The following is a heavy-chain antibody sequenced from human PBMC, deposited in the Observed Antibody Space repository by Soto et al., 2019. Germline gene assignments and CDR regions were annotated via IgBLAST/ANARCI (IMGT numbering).Heavy chain of an antibody. D-gene: IGHD6-13*01. J-gene: IGHJ3*02. CDR2: ISSSSSYI. CDR1: GFTFSSYS. Sequence: EVQLVESGGGLVKPGGSLRLSCAASGFTFSSYSMNWVRQAPGKGLEWVSSISSSSSYIYYADSVKGRFTISRDNAKNSLYLQMNSLRAEDTAVYYCARVQQLAYDAFDIWGQGTMVTVSS. CDR3: ARVQQLAYDAFDI. V-gene: IGHV3-21*01.